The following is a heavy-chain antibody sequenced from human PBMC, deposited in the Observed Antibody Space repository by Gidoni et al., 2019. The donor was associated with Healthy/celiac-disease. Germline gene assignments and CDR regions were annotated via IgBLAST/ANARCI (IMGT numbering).Heavy chain of an antibody. Sequence: QVQLVESGGGVVQPGRSLRLSCAASGFTFSSYGMHWVRQAPGKGLEWVAVISYDGSNKYYADSVKGRFTISRDNSKNTLYLQMNSLRAEDTAVYYCAKDGWESWGQGTLVTVSS. CDR1: GFTFSSYG. D-gene: IGHD1-26*01. J-gene: IGHJ4*02. CDR3: AKDGWES. CDR2: ISYDGSNK. V-gene: IGHV3-30*18.